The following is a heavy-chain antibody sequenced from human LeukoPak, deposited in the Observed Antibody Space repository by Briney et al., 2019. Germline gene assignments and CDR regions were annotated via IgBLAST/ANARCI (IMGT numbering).Heavy chain of an antibody. V-gene: IGHV1-69*13. CDR3: ARGLFTEYSSSSAADY. CDR1: GYTFTIYG. D-gene: IGHD6-6*01. Sequence: EASVKVSCKASGYTFTIYGISWVRQGPGQGLGWMGWIIPIFGIANYAQKFQGRVTITADESTSTAYMELSSLRSEDTAVYYCARGLFTEYSSSSAADYWGQGTLVTVSS. J-gene: IGHJ4*02. CDR2: IIPIFGIA.